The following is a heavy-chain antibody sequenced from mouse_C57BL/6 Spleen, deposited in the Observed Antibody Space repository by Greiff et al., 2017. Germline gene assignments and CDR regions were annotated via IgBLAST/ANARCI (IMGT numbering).Heavy chain of an antibody. J-gene: IGHJ2*01. V-gene: IGHV1-64*01. D-gene: IGHD2-4*01. CDR3: LIYYEYDDEFHFDD. CDR1: GYTFTSYW. Sequence: QVQLQQPGAELVKPGASVKLSCKASGYTFTSYWMHWVKQRPGQGLEWIGMIHPNSGSTNYNEKFKSKATLTVDKSSSTAYMQLSSLTSEDSAVYNCLIYYEYDDEFHFDDWGQGTTRTVSS. CDR2: IHPNSGST.